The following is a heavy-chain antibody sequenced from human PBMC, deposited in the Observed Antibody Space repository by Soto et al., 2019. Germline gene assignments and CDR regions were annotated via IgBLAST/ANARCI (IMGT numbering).Heavy chain of an antibody. V-gene: IGHV3-7*01. Sequence: DVQLVDSGGALVQPGESLRLSCAASGFTFSDYLMTWVRQAPGKGLEWVATIKQDGNEKYYVDSVKGRFTISRDNAKNSLYLQMNGLRAEDTAVYYCAIGHWLGNWGHGTLVTVSS. D-gene: IGHD6-19*01. CDR1: GFTFSDYL. CDR3: AIGHWLGN. CDR2: IKQDGNEK. J-gene: IGHJ4*01.